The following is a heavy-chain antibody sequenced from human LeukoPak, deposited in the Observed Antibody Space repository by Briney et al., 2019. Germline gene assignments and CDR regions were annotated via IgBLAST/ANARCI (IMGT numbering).Heavy chain of an antibody. CDR3: AREVYSNQIYYYYYMDV. CDR2: IYTSGST. D-gene: IGHD4-11*01. CDR1: GGSISSGSYY. Sequence: SETLSLTCTVSGGSISSGSYYWSWIRQPAGKGLEWIGRIYTSGSTNYNPSLKSRVTISVDTSKNQFSLKLSSVTAADTAVYYCAREVYSNQIYYYYYMDVWGKGTTVTVSS. V-gene: IGHV4-61*02. J-gene: IGHJ6*03.